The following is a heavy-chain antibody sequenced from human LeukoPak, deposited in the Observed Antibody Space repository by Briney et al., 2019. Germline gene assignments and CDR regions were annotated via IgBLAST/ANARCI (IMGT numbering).Heavy chain of an antibody. CDR2: INAGNGNT. V-gene: IGHV1-3*03. J-gene: IGHJ3*02. Sequence: ASVKVSCKASGYTFTSYAMHWVRQAPGQRLEWMGWINAGNGNTKYSQEFQGRVTITRDTSASTAYMELSSLRSEDMAVYYCATLKTYSSSWFDAFDIWGQGTMVTVSS. D-gene: IGHD6-13*01. CDR3: ATLKTYSSSWFDAFDI. CDR1: GYTFTSYA.